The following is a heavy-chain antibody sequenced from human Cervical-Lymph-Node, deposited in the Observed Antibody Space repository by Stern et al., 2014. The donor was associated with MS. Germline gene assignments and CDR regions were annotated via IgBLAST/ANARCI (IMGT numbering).Heavy chain of an antibody. V-gene: IGHV4-59*01. Sequence: VQLLQSGPGLVKPSETLSLTCTVSGGSISSYYWSWIRQPPGKGLEWIGYIYYRGNTKYNPSLKSRVTISIDTPRNQFSLRLSSVTAADTAVYYCARGFVREWIPYYWYFDLWGRGTLVTVSS. CDR2: IYYRGNT. D-gene: IGHD3-10*02. J-gene: IGHJ2*01. CDR3: ARGFVREWIPYYWYFDL. CDR1: GGSISSYY.